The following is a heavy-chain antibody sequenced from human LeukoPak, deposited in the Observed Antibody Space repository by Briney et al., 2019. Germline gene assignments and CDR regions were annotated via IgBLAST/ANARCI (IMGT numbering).Heavy chain of an antibody. V-gene: IGHV3-7*03. CDR1: GFTFSSYW. CDR3: ASFPEVDTAMVDDY. J-gene: IGHJ4*02. Sequence: QSGGSLSLSCAASGFTFSSYWMSWVRQAPGKGLEWVANMKQDGSEKFYVDSVKGRFTISRDNAKNSLYLQMNSLRAEDTAVYYCASFPEVDTAMVDDYWGQGTLVTVSS. CDR2: MKQDGSEK. D-gene: IGHD5-18*01.